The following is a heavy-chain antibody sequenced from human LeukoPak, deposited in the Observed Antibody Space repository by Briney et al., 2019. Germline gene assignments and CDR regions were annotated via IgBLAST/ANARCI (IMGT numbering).Heavy chain of an antibody. CDR1: GGSISSSNYY. CDR2: ISDSGGT. Sequence: SETLSLTCTVSGGSISSSNYYWGWTRRPAGKGMEWFGSISDSGGTSYNPSLRSRVTISVDTSKNQFSLKLNSVTAADTAVFYCAREVEYYDSSGYRPHAFDIWGQGTVVTVSS. V-gene: IGHV4-39*02. D-gene: IGHD3-22*01. CDR3: AREVEYYDSSGYRPHAFDI. J-gene: IGHJ3*02.